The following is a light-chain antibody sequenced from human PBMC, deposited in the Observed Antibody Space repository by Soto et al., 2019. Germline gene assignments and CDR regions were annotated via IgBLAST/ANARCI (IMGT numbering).Light chain of an antibody. V-gene: IGKV3-20*01. J-gene: IGKJ5*01. Sequence: EIVLTQSPGTLSSSVGESVTLSCRASQSVNSDSLAWYQQKPGQSPRLLIYGASNRATGIPDRFSGSGSGTDFTLSISRVEPEDFAVYYCQQYGTSPPGTFGQGTRLEIK. CDR2: GAS. CDR1: QSVNSDS. CDR3: QQYGTSPPGT.